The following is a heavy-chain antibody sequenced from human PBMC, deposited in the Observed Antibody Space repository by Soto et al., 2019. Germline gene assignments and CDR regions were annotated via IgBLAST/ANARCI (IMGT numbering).Heavy chain of an antibody. CDR3: ARETGSNRSFDS. CDR2: SSTDGSST. D-gene: IGHD2-2*01. CDR1: GFTFSTYW. V-gene: IGHV3-74*01. Sequence: EVQLVESGGGLVQPGGSLRLSCAATGFTFSTYWMHWVRQGPGKGLVWVSRSSTDGSSTTYADSVKGRITISRDNAKNTLYLQMSSLSAEDTAVYYGARETGSNRSFDSWGQGSLVTVSS. J-gene: IGHJ4*02.